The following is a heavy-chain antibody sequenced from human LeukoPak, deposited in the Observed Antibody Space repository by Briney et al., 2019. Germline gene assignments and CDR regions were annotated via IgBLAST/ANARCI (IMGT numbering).Heavy chain of an antibody. CDR1: GYTFTSYY. Sequence: ASVKVSCKSSGYTFTSYYMHWVRQAPGQGLEWMGIINPSGGSTSYAQKFQGRVTMTRDMSTSTVYMELSSLRSEDTAVYYCARGKVLRYFDWSVRHNWFDPWGQGTLVTVSS. J-gene: IGHJ5*02. CDR3: ARGKVLRYFDWSVRHNWFDP. D-gene: IGHD3-9*01. CDR2: INPSGGST. V-gene: IGHV1-46*01.